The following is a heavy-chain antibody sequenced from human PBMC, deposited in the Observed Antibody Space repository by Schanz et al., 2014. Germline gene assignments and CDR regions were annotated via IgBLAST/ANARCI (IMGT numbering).Heavy chain of an antibody. J-gene: IGHJ4*02. CDR1: GGTFSTYT. D-gene: IGHD6-13*01. CDR2: IIPILGIA. CDR3: ASSGAGYSSSWDFDY. Sequence: QVLQVQSGSELKKPGTSVKVSCKASGGTFSTYTISWVRQAPGQGLEWMGRIIPILGIANYAQKFQDKVTITADTSTTTAYMDVSSLRSEDTAVYYCASSGAGYSSSWDFDYWGQGTLVTVSS. V-gene: IGHV1-69*02.